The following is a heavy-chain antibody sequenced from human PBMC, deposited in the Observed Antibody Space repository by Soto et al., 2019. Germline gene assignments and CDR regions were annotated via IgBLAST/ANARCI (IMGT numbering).Heavy chain of an antibody. J-gene: IGHJ4*02. D-gene: IGHD3-22*01. CDR2: IYYGGST. Sequence: SETLSLTCAVSGGSISGGDYSWSWIRQPPGKGLEWIGYIYYGGSTYYNPSLQSRVTMSVDRSRSQFSLKLNSVTAADTAVYYCARVRREYDNSGPVDYWGQGTLVTVSS. V-gene: IGHV4-30-2*01. CDR3: ARVRREYDNSGPVDY. CDR1: GGSISGGDYS.